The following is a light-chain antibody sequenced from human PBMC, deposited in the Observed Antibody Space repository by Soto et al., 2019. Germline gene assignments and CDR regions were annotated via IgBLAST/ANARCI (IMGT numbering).Light chain of an antibody. V-gene: IGKV1-5*02. CDR1: QSISTW. J-gene: IGKJ1*01. CDR3: QHSWT. CDR2: DAS. Sequence: DIQMTQSPSTLSASVGDRVTIICRASQSISTWLAWYQLKPGKAPKLLIYDASTSEGGVPSRFSGIGSGTEFTLTISGLQPDDFATYYCQHSWTFGQGTKVDIK.